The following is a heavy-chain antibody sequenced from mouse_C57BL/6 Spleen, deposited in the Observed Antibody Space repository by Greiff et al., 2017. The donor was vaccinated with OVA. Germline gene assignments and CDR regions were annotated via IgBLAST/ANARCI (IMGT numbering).Heavy chain of an antibody. CDR2: INPSNGGT. Sequence: VQLQQSGTELVKPGASVKLSCKASGYTFTSYWMHWVKQRPGQGLEWIGNINPSNGGTNYNEKFKSKATLTVDKSSSTAYMQLSSLTSEDSAVYYCARGPPLYYDYDGFAYWGQGTLVTVSA. D-gene: IGHD2-4*01. J-gene: IGHJ3*01. CDR3: ARGPPLYYDYDGFAY. CDR1: GYTFTSYW. V-gene: IGHV1-53*01.